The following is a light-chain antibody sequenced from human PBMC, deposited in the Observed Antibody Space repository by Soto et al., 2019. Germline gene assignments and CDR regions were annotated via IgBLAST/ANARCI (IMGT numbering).Light chain of an antibody. CDR2: DVS. CDR3: SSYGRHSTLA. CDR1: SSDVGGYNY. V-gene: IGLV2-14*01. J-gene: IGLJ3*02. Sequence: QSALTQPASVSGSPGQSITISCTGPSSDVGGYNYVSWYQQHPGNAPKLMIYDVSNRPSGVSNRFSGTKSGNTASLTIARLQAEDEAAYYCSSYGRHSTLAFGGANKQTVL.